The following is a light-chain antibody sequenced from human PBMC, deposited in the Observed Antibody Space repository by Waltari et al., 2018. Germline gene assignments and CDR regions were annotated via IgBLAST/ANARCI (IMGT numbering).Light chain of an antibody. Sequence: QSALTQPPSASGSPGQSITISSTGTSPHVEGYDTVFWYQQHPGKAPKLLIYEVTKRPSGVPDRFSGSKSDNTASLAVSGLQAEDEADYYCSSYAGGSSLMFGGGTKLTVL. V-gene: IGLV2-8*01. CDR3: SSYAGGSSLM. CDR1: SPHVEGYDT. J-gene: IGLJ3*02. CDR2: EVT.